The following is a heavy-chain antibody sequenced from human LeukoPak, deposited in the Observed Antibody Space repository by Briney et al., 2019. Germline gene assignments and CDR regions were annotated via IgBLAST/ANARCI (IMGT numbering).Heavy chain of an antibody. Sequence: GGSLRLSCAASGFTFSSYAMSWVRQAPGKGLEWVTGIRGSGGTTNYADSVKGRFTVSRDNSKNTLYLQMNDLTAEDTAVYYCANRGNTVTTLDYWGQGTLVTVSS. CDR3: ANRGNTVTTLDY. CDR1: GFTFSSYA. D-gene: IGHD4-17*01. V-gene: IGHV3-23*01. J-gene: IGHJ4*02. CDR2: IRGSGGTT.